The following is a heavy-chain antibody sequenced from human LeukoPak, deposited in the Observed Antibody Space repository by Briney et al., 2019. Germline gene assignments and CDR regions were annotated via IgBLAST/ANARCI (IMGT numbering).Heavy chain of an antibody. CDR2: INGNGDYT. CDR3: ARESLGASRFDS. Sequence: PGGSLRLSCAASGYTFGTYAMGWVRQAPGKGLEWPAGINGNGDYTYYADSVKGQFTVSRDNSRNTLYLQMNSLRAGDTALYFCARESLGASRFDSWGQGTLVTVSS. D-gene: IGHD1-26*01. CDR1: GYTFGTYA. J-gene: IGHJ4*02. V-gene: IGHV3-23*01.